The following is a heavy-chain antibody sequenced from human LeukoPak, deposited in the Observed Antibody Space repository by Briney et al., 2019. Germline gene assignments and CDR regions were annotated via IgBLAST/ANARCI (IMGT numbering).Heavy chain of an antibody. J-gene: IGHJ4*02. CDR2: ISGSGGST. D-gene: IGHD6-13*01. CDR1: GFTFSSYA. Sequence: GGSLRLSCAASGFTFSSYAMSWVRQAPGKGLEWVSAISGSGGSTYYADSVKGRFTISRDNSKNTLYLQMNSLRAEDTAVYYCAKAYRFDSSSWYGIGTFYFDYWGQGTLVTVSS. V-gene: IGHV3-23*01. CDR3: AKAYRFDSSSWYGIGTFYFDY.